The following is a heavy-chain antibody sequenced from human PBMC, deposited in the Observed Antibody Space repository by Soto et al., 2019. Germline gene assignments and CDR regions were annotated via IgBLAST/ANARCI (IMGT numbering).Heavy chain of an antibody. CDR1: GGTFSSYT. CDR3: ARDHCSGGSCYPADY. D-gene: IGHD2-15*01. V-gene: IGHV1-69*08. J-gene: IGHJ4*02. CDR2: IIPILGIA. Sequence: QVQLVQSGAEVKKPGSSVKVSCKASGGTFSSYTISWVRQAPGQGLEWMGRIIPILGIANYAQKFQGRVTITADKSTSTAYMELRSLRSEDTAVYYCARDHCSGGSCYPADYWGQGTLVTVSS.